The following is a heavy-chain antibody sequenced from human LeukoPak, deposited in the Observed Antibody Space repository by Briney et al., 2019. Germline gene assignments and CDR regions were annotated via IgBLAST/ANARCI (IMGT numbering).Heavy chain of an antibody. CDR2: IIPILGIA. CDR3: ASVATVDYYYYGMDV. V-gene: IGHV1-69*04. D-gene: IGHD5-12*01. Sequence: SVKVSCKASGGTFSSYAISWVRQAPGQGLEWMGRIIPILGIANYAQKFQGRVTITADKSTSTAYMELRSLRSDDTAVYYCASVATVDYYYYGMDVWGQGTTVTVSS. CDR1: GGTFSSYA. J-gene: IGHJ6*02.